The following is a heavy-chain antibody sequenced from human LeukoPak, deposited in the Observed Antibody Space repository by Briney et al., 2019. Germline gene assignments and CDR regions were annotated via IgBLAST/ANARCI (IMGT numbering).Heavy chain of an antibody. CDR2: IYPGDSET. Sequence: GESLKISCKGSGYNFTNYWIGWVRQMPGKGLEWMGIIYPGDSETTYSPSFQGQVTISADKSISTAYLQWSSLKAADTAIYYCARTDGYNYMLYAFDIWGQGTMVTVSS. CDR3: ARTDGYNYMLYAFDI. J-gene: IGHJ3*02. D-gene: IGHD5-24*01. CDR1: GYNFTNYW. V-gene: IGHV5-51*01.